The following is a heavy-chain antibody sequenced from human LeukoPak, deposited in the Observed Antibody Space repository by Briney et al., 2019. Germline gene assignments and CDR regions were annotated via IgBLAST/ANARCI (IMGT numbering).Heavy chain of an antibody. CDR2: IYYSGST. CDR3: ARLGSSGWRLKNWFDP. J-gene: IGHJ5*02. CDR1: GGSISSYY. V-gene: IGHV4-59*08. D-gene: IGHD6-19*01. Sequence: PSETLSLTCTVSGGSISSYYWSWIRQPPGKGLEWIGYIYYSGSTNYNPSLKSRVTVSVDTSKNQFSLKLSSVTAADTAVYYCARLGSSGWRLKNWFDPWGQGTLVTVSS.